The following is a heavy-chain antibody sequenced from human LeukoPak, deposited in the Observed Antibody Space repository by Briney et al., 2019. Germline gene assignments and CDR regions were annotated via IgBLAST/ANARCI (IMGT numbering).Heavy chain of an antibody. D-gene: IGHD6-6*01. Sequence: SGPTLVKPTQTLTLTCTFSGFSLSTSGVGVGWIRQPPGKALEWLSLIYWDGDKRYSPSLKSRLTITKDTSKNQVVLTMTNMDPVDTATYYCVHSDYRGSLVDYYYYYYMDVWGKGTTVTVSS. CDR3: VHSDYRGSLVDYYYYYYMDV. CDR2: IYWDGDK. J-gene: IGHJ6*03. CDR1: GFSLSTSGVG. V-gene: IGHV2-5*02.